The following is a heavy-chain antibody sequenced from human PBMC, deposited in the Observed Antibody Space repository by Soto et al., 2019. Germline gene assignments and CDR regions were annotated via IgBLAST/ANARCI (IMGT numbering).Heavy chain of an antibody. CDR3: ERHPYIGGLDV. J-gene: IGHJ6*02. D-gene: IGHD2-15*01. CDR1: GYSFANYW. V-gene: IGHV5-10-1*01. Sequence: HRESLKISCQGSGYSFANYWISWVRQLPGKGLEWMGRFNPSDSYTDYNPSFQGHVTISADKSISTAYVQWSSLKASDTAMYFCERHPYIGGLDVWGQGTAVTVSS. CDR2: FNPSDSYT.